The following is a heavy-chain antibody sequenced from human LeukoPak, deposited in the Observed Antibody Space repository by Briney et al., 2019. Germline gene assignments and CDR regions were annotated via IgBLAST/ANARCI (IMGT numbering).Heavy chain of an antibody. CDR1: GYTFTSYD. V-gene: IGHV1-8*01. CDR2: MNPNSDDT. D-gene: IGHD2-2*01. CDR3: ARPPRPLWGIVVVPGARDYYYMDV. J-gene: IGHJ6*03. Sequence: ASVKVSCKASGYTFTSYDINWVRQATGQGVEWMGWMNPNSDDTFFAQKFQGRVHMTKNTSINTAYMELTSLRSEDTAVYYCARPPRPLWGIVVVPGARDYYYMDVWGKGTTVTVSS.